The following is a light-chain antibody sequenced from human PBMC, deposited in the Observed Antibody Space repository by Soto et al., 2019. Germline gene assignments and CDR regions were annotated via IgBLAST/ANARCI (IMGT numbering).Light chain of an antibody. CDR3: QAYDYSLTASV. CDR1: SSNLGAGYD. Sequence: QAVLTPPPSVSGAPGQRVTISCTGNSSNLGAGYDVHWYQQLPGAVPKLVIFGNRNRPSGVPERFSGYKSGTSASLAITGLQAEDEADYYCQAYDYSLTASVFGGGTKLTVL. CDR2: GNR. V-gene: IGLV1-40*01. J-gene: IGLJ3*02.